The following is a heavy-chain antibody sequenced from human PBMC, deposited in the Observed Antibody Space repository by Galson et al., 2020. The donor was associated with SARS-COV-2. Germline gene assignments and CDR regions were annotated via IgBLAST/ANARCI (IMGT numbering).Heavy chain of an antibody. Sequence: GESLKISCAASGFTVNDYTMHWVRQAPGKGLEWVSLISWNGISTSYIDSVKGRFTISRDNKKNSLHLQMNSLRTEDAALYYCARNFALDYWGQGTLVTVSS. CDR3: ARNFALDY. V-gene: IGHV3-43*01. CDR1: GFTVNDYT. J-gene: IGHJ4*02. CDR2: ISWNGIST.